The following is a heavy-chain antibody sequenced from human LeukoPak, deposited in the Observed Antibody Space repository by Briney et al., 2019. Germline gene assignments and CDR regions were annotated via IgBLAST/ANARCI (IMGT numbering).Heavy chain of an antibody. CDR1: GGSISSSSYY. D-gene: IGHD2-15*01. V-gene: IGHV4-39*07. CDR3: ARGRVAYSAYYFDY. CDR2: IYYSGST. Sequence: PSETLSLTCTVSGGSISSSSYYWGWIRQPPGKGLEWIGSIYYSGSTYYNPSLKSRVTISVDTSKNQFSLKLSSVTAADTAVYYCARGRVAYSAYYFDYWGRGTLVTVSS. J-gene: IGHJ4*02.